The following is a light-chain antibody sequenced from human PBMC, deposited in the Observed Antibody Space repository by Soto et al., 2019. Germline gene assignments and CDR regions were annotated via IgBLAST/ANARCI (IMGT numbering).Light chain of an antibody. CDR1: QSISSY. J-gene: IGKJ1*01. V-gene: IGKV1-39*01. Sequence: DMQTTQSPSSLSASVGDRLTITCRASQSISSYLNWYQQKPGKAPKLLIYAASSLQSGVPSRFSGSGSGTDFTLTISSLQPEDFATYYCQQSYSTLWTFGQGTKVDIK. CDR2: AAS. CDR3: QQSYSTLWT.